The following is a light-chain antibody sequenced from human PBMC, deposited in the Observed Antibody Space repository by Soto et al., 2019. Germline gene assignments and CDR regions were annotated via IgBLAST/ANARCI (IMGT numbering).Light chain of an antibody. CDR1: SSDVGGYNS. Sequence: QSVLTQPPSAYGSPGQSITIACTGTSSDVGGYNSVSWYQQHPGSAPKLIIHEVNKPPSGAPDRFSGSRSGDTASLTVTGLQAEDEADYDCSSYAGSNILVFGEGTELTV. J-gene: IGLJ2*01. V-gene: IGLV2-8*01. CDR3: SSYAGSNILV. CDR2: EVN.